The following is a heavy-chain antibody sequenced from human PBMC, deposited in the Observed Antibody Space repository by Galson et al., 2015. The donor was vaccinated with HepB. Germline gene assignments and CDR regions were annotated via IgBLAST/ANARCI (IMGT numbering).Heavy chain of an antibody. D-gene: IGHD4-17*01. V-gene: IGHV4-4*07. Sequence: ETLSLTCAVSGASISGYYWTWIRQPAGKGLEWLGRVYSTGSVNYHPSLKSRITMSVDTSNNQFSLMLKSVTAADTAVYFCARLSWSAGDYAATFGFWGQGTPVTVSS. CDR2: VYSTGSV. CDR1: GASISGYY. CDR3: ARLSWSAGDYAATFGF. J-gene: IGHJ4*02.